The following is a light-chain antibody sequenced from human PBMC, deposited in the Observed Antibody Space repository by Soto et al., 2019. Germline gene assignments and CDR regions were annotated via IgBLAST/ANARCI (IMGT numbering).Light chain of an antibody. CDR1: QSISNW. CDR2: KAS. J-gene: IGKJ1*01. CDR3: LQYDSYPQT. V-gene: IGKV1-5*03. Sequence: DIQMTQSPSTLSASIGDRVTITCRASQSISNWLAWYQQKPGKAPRLLIYKASTLESGVPSRFSGSGSGTEFTLNISSLQPDDFATYYCLQYDSYPQTFGQGTKVEIK.